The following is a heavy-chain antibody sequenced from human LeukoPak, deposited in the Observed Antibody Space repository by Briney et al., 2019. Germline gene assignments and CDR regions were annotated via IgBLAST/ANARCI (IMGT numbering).Heavy chain of an antibody. CDR3: ARDGTRRGYSYGHAFDI. D-gene: IGHD5-18*01. CDR1: GGSFSGYY. V-gene: IGHV4-34*01. CDR2: INHSGST. Sequence: SETLSLTCAVYGGSFSGYYWSWIRQPPGKGLEWIGEINHSGSTNYNPSPKSRVTISVDTSKNQFSLKLSSVTAADTAVYYCARDGTRRGYSYGHAFDIWGQGTMVTVSS. J-gene: IGHJ3*02.